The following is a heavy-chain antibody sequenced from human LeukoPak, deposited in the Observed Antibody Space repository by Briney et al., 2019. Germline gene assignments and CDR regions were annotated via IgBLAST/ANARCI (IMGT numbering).Heavy chain of an antibody. CDR1: GGSISSYY. CDR3: ARDPGEYYFDY. Sequence: SETLSLTCTVSGGSISSYYWSWIRQPPGKGLEWIGYIYYSGSTNYNPSLKSRVTISVDTSKNQFSLKLSSVTAADTAVYYCARDPGEYYFDYWGQGTLVTVSS. V-gene: IGHV4-59*12. J-gene: IGHJ4*02. D-gene: IGHD4-17*01. CDR2: IYYSGST.